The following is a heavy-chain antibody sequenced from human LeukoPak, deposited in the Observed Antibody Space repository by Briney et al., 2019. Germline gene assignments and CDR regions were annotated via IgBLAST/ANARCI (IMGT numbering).Heavy chain of an antibody. J-gene: IGHJ5*02. CDR3: ARGRYYYGSGNWFDP. D-gene: IGHD3-10*01. CDR2: IYYSGST. CDR1: GGSISSYY. V-gene: IGHV4-59*01. Sequence: NPSETLSLTCTVSGGSISSYYWSWIRQPPGKGLEWIGYIYYSGSTNYNPSLKSRVTISVDTSKNQFSLKLSSVTAADTAVYYCARGRYYYGSGNWFDPWGQGTLVTVSS.